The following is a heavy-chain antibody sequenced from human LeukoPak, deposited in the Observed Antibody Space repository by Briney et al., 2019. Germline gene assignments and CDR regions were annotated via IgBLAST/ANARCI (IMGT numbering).Heavy chain of an antibody. Sequence: PSETLSLTCTVSGGSISSYYWSWIRQPAGKGLEWIGRIYTSGSTNYNTSLKSRVTISVDKSKNQFSLKLSSVTAADTAVYYCAREHDSSGYYYRDAFDIWGQGTMVTVSS. D-gene: IGHD3-22*01. CDR1: GGSISSYY. CDR2: IYTSGST. V-gene: IGHV4-4*07. J-gene: IGHJ3*02. CDR3: AREHDSSGYYYRDAFDI.